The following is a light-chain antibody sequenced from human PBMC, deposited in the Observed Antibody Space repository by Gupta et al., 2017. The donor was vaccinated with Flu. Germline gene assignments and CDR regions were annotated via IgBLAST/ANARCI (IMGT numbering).Light chain of an antibody. CDR3: QQYNSYRT. Sequence: DIQMTQFPSTLAVAVGDRVTITCRASQSISSWLAWYQQKPGKAPKLLIYKAYSLESGVPSRFSGSGSGTEFTLTISRLQHDDFATYYWQQYNSYRTFGQGTKVEIK. CDR2: KAY. V-gene: IGKV1-5*03. CDR1: QSISSW. J-gene: IGKJ1*01.